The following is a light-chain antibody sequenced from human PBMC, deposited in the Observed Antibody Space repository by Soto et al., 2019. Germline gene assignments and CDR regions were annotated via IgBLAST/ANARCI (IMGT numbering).Light chain of an antibody. J-gene: IGKJ4*01. CDR2: DTS. V-gene: IGKV3-11*01. CDR1: QSVSRY. Sequence: EIGLTQSPATLSLSPGERATLSCRASQSVSRYLAWYQQKPGQAPRLVIHDTSTRATGVPDTFSGSGSGTEFTLTISSLEPEDFAMYYCQQPFSWPPTFGGGTHVEIK. CDR3: QQPFSWPPT.